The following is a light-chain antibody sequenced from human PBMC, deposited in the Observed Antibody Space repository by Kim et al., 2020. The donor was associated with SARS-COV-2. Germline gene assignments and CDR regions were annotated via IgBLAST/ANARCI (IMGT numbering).Light chain of an antibody. Sequence: TPPCALIHAHNTSANGCPKPQTEQGPRSLMQLTSDGSHTEGAGIPDRFSGSSSGAERYLTISSLQSEDEADYYCQTWATGTQVFGGGTQLTVL. J-gene: IGLJ2*01. V-gene: IGLV4-69*01. CDR2: LTSDGSH. CDR1: HAHNTSA. CDR3: QTWATGTQV.